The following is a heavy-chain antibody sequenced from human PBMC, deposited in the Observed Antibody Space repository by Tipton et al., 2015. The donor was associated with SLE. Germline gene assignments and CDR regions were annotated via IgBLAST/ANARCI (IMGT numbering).Heavy chain of an antibody. V-gene: IGHV3-7*01. CDR1: GYIFRHYW. J-gene: IGHJ4*02. Sequence: SLRLSCEAYGYIFRHYWMSWVRQAPGKGLEWVANIKDESEKYYVDSVRGRFTISRDNAKGSLYLQMNSLRAEDTALYYCVRDAPDDFQGLDYWGQGSLVTVSS. CDR2: IKDESEK. D-gene: IGHD2-21*02. CDR3: VRDAPDDFQGLDY.